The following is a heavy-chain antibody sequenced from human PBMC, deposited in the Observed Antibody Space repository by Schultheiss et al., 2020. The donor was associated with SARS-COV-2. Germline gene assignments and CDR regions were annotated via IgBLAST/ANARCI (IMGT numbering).Heavy chain of an antibody. CDR3: AKVAEAVAGPYNWFDS. CDR1: GGSISSYY. J-gene: IGHJ5*01. Sequence: SETLSLTCTVSGGSISSYYWSWIRQPAGKGLEWIGRIYTSGSTNYNPSLKSRVTISVDTSKNQFSLKLSSVTAADTAVYYCAKVAEAVAGPYNWFDSWGQGTLVTVSS. D-gene: IGHD6-19*01. V-gene: IGHV4-4*07. CDR2: IYTSGST.